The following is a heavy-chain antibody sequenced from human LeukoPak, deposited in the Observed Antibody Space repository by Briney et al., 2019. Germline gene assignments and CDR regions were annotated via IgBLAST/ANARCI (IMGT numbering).Heavy chain of an antibody. J-gene: IGHJ5*02. CDR2: ICYSGST. V-gene: IGHV4-39*01. CDR1: GGSISSSSYY. CDR3: ASSSGLNWFDP. D-gene: IGHD6-19*01. Sequence: KPSETLSLTCTVSGGSISSSSYYWGWLRQPPGKGGEWIGSICYSGSTYYIPSLKSRVTISVATSKNQFSLKLSSVTAADTAVYYCASSSGLNWFDPWGQGTLVTVSS.